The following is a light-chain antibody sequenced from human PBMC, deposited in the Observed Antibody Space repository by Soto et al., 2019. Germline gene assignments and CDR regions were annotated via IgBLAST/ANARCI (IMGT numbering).Light chain of an antibody. J-gene: IGLJ2*01. Sequence: QSALTQPRSVSGSPGQSVTISCTGTSSDVGNYNYVSWYRHHPGKAPKVLIYDVSKRPSGVPDRFSGSKSGNTASLTVSGLQAEDEAAYYCSSYVCTYGLLFGGVTKLTVL. V-gene: IGLV2-11*01. CDR3: SSYVCTYGLL. CDR1: SSDVGNYNY. CDR2: DVS.